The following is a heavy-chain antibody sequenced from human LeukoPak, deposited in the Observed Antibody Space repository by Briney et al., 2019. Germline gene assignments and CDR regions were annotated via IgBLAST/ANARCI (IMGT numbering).Heavy chain of an antibody. CDR3: ARWFGELALFAY. J-gene: IGHJ4*02. D-gene: IGHD3-10*01. Sequence: PSETLSLTCTVSGGSISSGDYYWSWIRQPPGKGLEWIGYIYYSGSTYYNPSLKSRVTISVDTSNNQFSLKLSSVTAADTAVYYCARWFGELALFAYWGQGTLVTASS. V-gene: IGHV4-30-4*01. CDR2: IYYSGST. CDR1: GGSISSGDYY.